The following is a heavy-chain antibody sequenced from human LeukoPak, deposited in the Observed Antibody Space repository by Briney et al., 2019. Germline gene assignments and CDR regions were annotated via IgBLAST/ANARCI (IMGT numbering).Heavy chain of an antibody. CDR2: ISYDGSNK. J-gene: IGHJ4*02. V-gene: IGHV3-30*18. Sequence: GGSLRLSCPASGFTFSSYGMHWVRQAPGKGLEWVAIISYDGSNKYYADSVKGRFTISRDNSKNTLYLQMNSLRAEDTAVYYCAKDCHLWSSTSCYYFDYWGQGTLVTFSS. CDR1: GFTFSSYG. D-gene: IGHD2-2*01. CDR3: AKDCHLWSSTSCYYFDY.